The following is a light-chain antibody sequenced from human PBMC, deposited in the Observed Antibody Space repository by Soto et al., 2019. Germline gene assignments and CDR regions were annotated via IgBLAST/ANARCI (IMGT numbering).Light chain of an antibody. V-gene: IGLV1-44*01. CDR3: SVSDDSLNGRV. J-gene: IGLJ2*01. CDR1: SSNIGSNT. CDR2: NND. Sequence: QSALTQPPSVSGSPGQRVTISCSGSSSNIGSNTVNWFQQLPRAAPKLLIYNNDQRPSGVPPRFSDSTSATTDSLAIIGLQSEDEAVDYCSVSDDSLNGRVFGGGTKLTVL.